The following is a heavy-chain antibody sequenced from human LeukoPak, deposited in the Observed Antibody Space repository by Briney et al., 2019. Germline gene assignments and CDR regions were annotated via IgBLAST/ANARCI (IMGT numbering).Heavy chain of an antibody. CDR3: ARHGIRGSYHFDY. CDR1: GGSISSSSYY. J-gene: IGHJ4*02. Sequence: SETLSLTCTVSGGSISSSSYYWGWIRQPPGKGLEWIGSIYYSGSTYYNPSLKSRVTISVDTSKNQFSLKLSSVTAADTAVYYCARHGIRGSYHFDYWGQGTLVTVSS. V-gene: IGHV4-39*01. D-gene: IGHD1-26*01. CDR2: IYYSGST.